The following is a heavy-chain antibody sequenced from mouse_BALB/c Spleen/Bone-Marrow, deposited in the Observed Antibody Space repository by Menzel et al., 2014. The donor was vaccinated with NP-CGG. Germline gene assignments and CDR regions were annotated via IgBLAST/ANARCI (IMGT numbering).Heavy chain of an antibody. CDR2: ISSGGGST. J-gene: IGHJ3*01. CDR1: GFAFSSYD. CDR3: ARQILRGFAY. D-gene: IGHD1-1*01. V-gene: IGHV5-12-1*01. Sequence: DVKLVESGGGLVKPGGSLKLSCAASGFAFSSYDMSWVRQTPEKRLEWVAYISSGGGSTYYSDTVKGRFTISRDNAKNTLYPQMSSLKSEDTAMYYCARQILRGFAYWGQGTLVTVSA.